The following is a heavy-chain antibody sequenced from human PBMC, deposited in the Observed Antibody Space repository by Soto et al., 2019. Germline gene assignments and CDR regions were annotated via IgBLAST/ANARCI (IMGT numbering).Heavy chain of an antibody. CDR2: INPDNGGT. CDR3: PSKVGKVRYTSSSSDH. J-gene: IGHJ4*01. V-gene: IGHV1-2*02. Sequence: QVQLVQSGAEVKKAGASVKVSCKASGYTFTGHYVYWVRQAPAQVLEWMGWINPDNGGTSYAQKLQTRVTMTTETSINTANMGLGRLRSDEPALYYCPSKVGKVRYTSSSSDHWRQGSLVTVST. D-gene: IGHD6-6*01. CDR1: GYTFTGHY.